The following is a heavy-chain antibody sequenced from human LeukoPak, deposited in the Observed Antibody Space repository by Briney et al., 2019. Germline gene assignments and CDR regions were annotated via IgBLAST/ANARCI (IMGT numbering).Heavy chain of an antibody. V-gene: IGHV3-23*01. CDR1: GFTFTTYA. J-gene: IGHJ4*02. D-gene: IGHD3-16*01. CDR2: ISGTGDTT. CDR3: AKDKIWGEDYFDY. Sequence: GGSLRLSCSASGFTFTTYAMTWVRQPPGKGLEWVSGISGTGDTTSYADSVKGRFTMSRDNSKNTLYLQMNSLRVEDAAVYYCAKDKIWGEDYFDYWGQGTLVTVSS.